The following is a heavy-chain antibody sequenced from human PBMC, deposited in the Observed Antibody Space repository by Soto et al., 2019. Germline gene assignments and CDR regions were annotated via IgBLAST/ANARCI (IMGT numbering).Heavy chain of an antibody. V-gene: IGHV3-30-3*01. CDR1: GFTFSSYA. J-gene: IGHJ6*02. Sequence: PGGSLRLSCAASGFTFSSYAMRWVRQAPGKGLEWVAVISYDGSNKYYADSVKGRFTISRDNSKNTLYLQMNSPRAGDTAVYYCARNPPYSSGWYYYYGMDVWGQGTTVTVSS. D-gene: IGHD6-19*01. CDR3: ARNPPYSSGWYYYYGMDV. CDR2: ISYDGSNK.